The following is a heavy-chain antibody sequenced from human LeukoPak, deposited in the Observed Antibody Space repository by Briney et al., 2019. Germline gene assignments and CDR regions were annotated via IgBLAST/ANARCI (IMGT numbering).Heavy chain of an antibody. V-gene: IGHV3-66*04. CDR2: IYRSDNS. CDR1: GFTVSSNY. CDR3: ARRHDSSGYYHD. J-gene: IGHJ4*02. D-gene: IGHD3-22*01. Sequence: GGSLRLSCAASGFTVSSNYMSWVRQAPGKGLEWVSVIYRSDNSDYADSVKGRFTISRDNSKNTLYLQMNSLRAEDTAVYYCARRHDSSGYYHDWGRGTLVTVSS.